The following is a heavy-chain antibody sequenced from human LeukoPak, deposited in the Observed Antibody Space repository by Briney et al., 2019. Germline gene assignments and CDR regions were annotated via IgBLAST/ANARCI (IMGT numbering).Heavy chain of an antibody. Sequence: GGSLRLSCAASGFTFATYAMGGSPRAPGRGLEWVSGLSGSGGSTYYADSVKGRFTISRDNAKNTLYLQMNSLRAEDTAVYYCAKGRCSGGSCYGRGFDYWGQGTLVTVSS. D-gene: IGHD2-15*01. V-gene: IGHV3-23*01. CDR2: LSGSGGST. CDR1: GFTFATYA. CDR3: AKGRCSGGSCYGRGFDY. J-gene: IGHJ4*02.